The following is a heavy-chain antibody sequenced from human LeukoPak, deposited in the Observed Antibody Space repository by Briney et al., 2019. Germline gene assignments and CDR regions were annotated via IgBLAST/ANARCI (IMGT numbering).Heavy chain of an antibody. CDR1: GFTFSSYE. CDR3: ARGGSGWDDWFDP. Sequence: GVSLRLSCAASGFTFSSYEMNWVRQAPGKGLEWVSYISSSGSTIYYADSVKGRFTISRDNAKNSLYLQMNSLRAEDTAVYYCARGGSGWDDWFDPWGQGTLVTVSS. D-gene: IGHD6-19*01. CDR2: ISSSGSTI. J-gene: IGHJ5*02. V-gene: IGHV3-48*03.